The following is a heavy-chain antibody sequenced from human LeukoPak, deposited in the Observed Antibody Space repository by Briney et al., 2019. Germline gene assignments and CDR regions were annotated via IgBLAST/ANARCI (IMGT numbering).Heavy chain of an antibody. CDR2: MHHSGRT. J-gene: IGHJ3*02. CDR1: GASISSTNW. V-gene: IGHV4-4*02. D-gene: IGHD1-26*01. Sequence: SGTLSLTCAISGASISSTNWWIWVRQPPGKGLEWIGEMHHSGRTNYNPSLKSRVTISVDTSKNQFSLKLSSVTAADTAVYYCATRNSGSYSIWGQGTMVTVSS. CDR3: ATRNSGSYSI.